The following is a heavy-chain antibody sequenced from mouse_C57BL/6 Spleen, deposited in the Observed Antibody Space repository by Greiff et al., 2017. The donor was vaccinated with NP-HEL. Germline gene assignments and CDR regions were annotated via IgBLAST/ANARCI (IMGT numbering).Heavy chain of an antibody. J-gene: IGHJ3*01. D-gene: IGHD2-3*01. Sequence: EVQLQQPGAELVKPGASVKLSCKASGYTFTDYNMHWVKQSHGKSLEWIGYINPNNGGTSYNQKFKGKATLTVNKSSSTAYMELRSLTSEDSAVYYCARPYYDGYYPGPFAYWGQGTLVTVSA. CDR2: INPNNGGT. V-gene: IGHV1-22*01. CDR3: ARPYYDGYYPGPFAY. CDR1: GYTFTDYN.